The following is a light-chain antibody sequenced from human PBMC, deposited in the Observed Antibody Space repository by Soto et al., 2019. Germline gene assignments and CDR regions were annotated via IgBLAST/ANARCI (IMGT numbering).Light chain of an antibody. V-gene: IGLV3-1*01. CDR2: QDS. CDR3: QAWDSRTVV. J-gene: IGLJ2*01. Sequence: SYELTQPPSVSVSPGQTASITCSGDKLGDKYACWYQQKPGQSPVLVIYQDSRRPSGIPERFSGSNSGNTATLTISGTQAMDEADYYCQAWDSRTVVFGGGTKVTVL. CDR1: KLGDKY.